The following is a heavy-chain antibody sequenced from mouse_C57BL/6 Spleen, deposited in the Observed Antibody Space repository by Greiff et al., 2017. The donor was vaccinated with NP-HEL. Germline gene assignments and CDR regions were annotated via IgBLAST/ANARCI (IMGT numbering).Heavy chain of an antibody. CDR1: GYTFTSYW. Sequence: QVQLQQPGAELVRPGSSVKLSCKASGYTFTSYWMHWVKQRPIQGLEWIGNIDPSASVTHYTQKFKDQATLTVDKSSSTANMQRSSLTSEDSAVYYCARWLTGTALDYWGQGTTLTVSS. V-gene: IGHV1-52*01. CDR2: IDPSASVT. CDR3: ARWLTGTALDY. J-gene: IGHJ2*01. D-gene: IGHD4-1*01.